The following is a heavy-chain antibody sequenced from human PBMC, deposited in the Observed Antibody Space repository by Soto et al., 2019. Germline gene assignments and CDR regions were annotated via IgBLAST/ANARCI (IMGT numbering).Heavy chain of an antibody. Sequence: QVQLQESGPGLVKPSETLSLTCTVSGGSISSYYWSWIRQPPGKGLEWIGYIYYSGSTNYNPSLKSRVTISVDTSKNQFSLKLSSVTAADTAVYYCARRDYGDYWGQGTLVTVSS. CDR3: ARRDYGDY. CDR2: IYYSGST. V-gene: IGHV4-59*08. CDR1: GGSISSYY. J-gene: IGHJ4*02.